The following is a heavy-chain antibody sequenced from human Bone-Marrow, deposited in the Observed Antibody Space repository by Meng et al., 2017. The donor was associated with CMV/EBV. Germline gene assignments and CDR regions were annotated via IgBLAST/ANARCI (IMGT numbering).Heavy chain of an antibody. D-gene: IGHD6-13*01. CDR2: INPSGGST. CDR1: GYTFTSYY. Sequence: ASVKVSCKASGYTFTSYYMHWVRQAPGQGLEWMGIINPSGGSTSYAQKFQGRVTMTRDTSTSTVYIELSSLRSEDTAVYYCARCIAAAGTLYYYNYGMDVWGQGTTVTVSS. V-gene: IGHV1-46*01. CDR3: ARCIAAAGTLYYYNYGMDV. J-gene: IGHJ6*01.